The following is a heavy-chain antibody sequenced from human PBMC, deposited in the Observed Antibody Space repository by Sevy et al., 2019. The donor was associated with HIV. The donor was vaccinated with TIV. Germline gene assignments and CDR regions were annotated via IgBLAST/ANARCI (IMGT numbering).Heavy chain of an antibody. CDR2: ISSSSSYI. D-gene: IGHD6-19*01. V-gene: IGHV3-21*01. CDR1: GFTFSSYS. J-gene: IGHJ6*03. CDR3: ARDMAGDLSNYYYYYMDV. Sequence: GGSLRLSCAASGFTFSSYSMNWVRQAPGKGLEWVSSISSSSSYIYYADSVKGRFIISRDNAKNSLYLQMNSLRAEDTAVYYCARDMAGDLSNYYYYYMDVWGKGTTVTVSS.